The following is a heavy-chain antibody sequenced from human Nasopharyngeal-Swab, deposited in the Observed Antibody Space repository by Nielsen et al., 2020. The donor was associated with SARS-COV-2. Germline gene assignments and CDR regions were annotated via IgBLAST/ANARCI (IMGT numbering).Heavy chain of an antibody. J-gene: IGHJ4*02. CDR1: GGSISSGGYY. V-gene: IGHV4-31*03. CDR3: ASLPRIAAAGTGNDY. CDR2: IYYSGST. D-gene: IGHD6-13*01. Sequence: SETLSPTCTVSGGSISSGGYYWSWIRQHPGKGLEWIGYIYYSGSTYYNPSLKSRVTISVDTSKNQFSLKLSSVTAADTAVYYCASLPRIAAAGTGNDYWGQGTLVTVSS.